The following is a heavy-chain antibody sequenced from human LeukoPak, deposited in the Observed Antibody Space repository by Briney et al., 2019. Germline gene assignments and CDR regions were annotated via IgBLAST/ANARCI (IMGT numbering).Heavy chain of an antibody. CDR2: IIPIFGTA. CDR3: ARGVVVPAAEWGPYYFDY. Sequence: SVKVSCKASGGTFSSYAISWVRQAPGQGLEWMGGIIPIFGTANYAQKFQGRVTITTDESTSTAYMELSSLRSEDTAVYYCARGVVVPAAEWGPYYFDYWGQGTLVTVSS. CDR1: GGTFSSYA. V-gene: IGHV1-69*05. J-gene: IGHJ4*02. D-gene: IGHD2-2*01.